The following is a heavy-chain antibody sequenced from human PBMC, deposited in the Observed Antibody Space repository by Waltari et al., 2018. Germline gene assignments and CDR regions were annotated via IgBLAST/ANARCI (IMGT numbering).Heavy chain of an antibody. CDR1: GGSISSSSYY. CDR2: IYYSGST. Sequence: QLQLQESGPGLVKPSETLSLTCTVAGGSISSSSYYWGWIRQPPGKGPEWIGSIYYSGSTYYNPSLKSRVTISVDTSKTQFSLKLSSVTAADTAVYYCASCKDYDILTIQKMPVCYFDYWGQGTLVTVSS. V-gene: IGHV4-39*01. CDR3: ASCKDYDILTIQKMPVCYFDY. J-gene: IGHJ4*02. D-gene: IGHD3-9*01.